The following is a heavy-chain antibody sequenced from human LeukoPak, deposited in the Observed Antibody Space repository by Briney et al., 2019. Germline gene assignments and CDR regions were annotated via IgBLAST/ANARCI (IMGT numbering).Heavy chain of an antibody. CDR3: ARDPPTTYYDILTGYSPVPDWFDP. J-gene: IGHJ5*02. D-gene: IGHD3-9*01. CDR2: IIPIFGTA. CDR1: GGTFSSYA. Sequence: SVKVSCKASGGTFSSYAISWVRQAPGQGLEWMGGIIPIFGTANYAQKFQGRVTITADESTSTAYMELSSLRSEDTAVYYCARDPPTTYYDILTGYSPVPDWFDPWGQGALVTVSS. V-gene: IGHV1-69*13.